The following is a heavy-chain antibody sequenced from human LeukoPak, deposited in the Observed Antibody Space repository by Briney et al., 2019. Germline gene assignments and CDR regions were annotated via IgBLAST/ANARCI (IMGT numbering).Heavy chain of an antibody. V-gene: IGHV4-4*07. D-gene: IGHD3-10*01. CDR1: GGSISSYY. Sequence: SETLSLTCTVSGGSISSYYWSWIRQPAGKGLERIGRIYTSGSTNYNPSLKSRVTMSVDTSKNQFSLKLSSVTAADTAVYYCAGDRMVRGVIYFDYWGQGTLVTVSS. CDR2: IYTSGST. CDR3: AGDRMVRGVIYFDY. J-gene: IGHJ4*02.